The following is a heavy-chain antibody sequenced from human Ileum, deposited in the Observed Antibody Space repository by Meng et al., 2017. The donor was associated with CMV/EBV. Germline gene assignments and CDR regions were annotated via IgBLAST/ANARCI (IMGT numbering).Heavy chain of an antibody. V-gene: IGHV1-69*05. CDR1: GGTVHSFA. CDR3: AISHGWLQSFYFDS. J-gene: IGHJ4*02. Sequence: SGGTVHSFAFNWVRQTPGHVLEWVRGIMPIFHTPSYAQNFQGVIPFPTDESTSTGYMELSGLTSDDTAIYFCAISHGWLQSFYFDSWGQGTLVTVSS. CDR2: IMPIFHTP. D-gene: IGHD5-24*01.